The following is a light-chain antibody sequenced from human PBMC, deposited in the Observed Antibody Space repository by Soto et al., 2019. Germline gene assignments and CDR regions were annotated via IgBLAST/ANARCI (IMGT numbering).Light chain of an antibody. J-gene: IGKJ1*01. CDR2: DTS. CDR3: QQYGNSPWT. Sequence: EIVLTQSPGTLSLSPGERVTLSCRASQSVSSSYLAWYQQTPGQAPRLLIYDTSYRATGVPDRFSGSGSGTDFTLTISRLEPEDFAMYYCQQYGNSPWTFGQGTKVEI. CDR1: QSVSSSY. V-gene: IGKV3-20*01.